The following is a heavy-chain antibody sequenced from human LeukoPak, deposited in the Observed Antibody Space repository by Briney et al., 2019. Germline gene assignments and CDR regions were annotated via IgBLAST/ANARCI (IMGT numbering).Heavy chain of an antibody. D-gene: IGHD4-17*01. CDR1: GGSFSGYY. CDR2: ISSSSSYI. Sequence: PSETLSLTCAVYGGSFSGYYWSWIRQPPGKGLEWVSSISSSSSYIYYADSVKGRFTISRDNAKNSLYLQMNSLRAEDTAVYYCARAPLRSGMDVWGQGTTVTVSS. CDR3: ARAPLRSGMDV. J-gene: IGHJ6*02. V-gene: IGHV3-21*01.